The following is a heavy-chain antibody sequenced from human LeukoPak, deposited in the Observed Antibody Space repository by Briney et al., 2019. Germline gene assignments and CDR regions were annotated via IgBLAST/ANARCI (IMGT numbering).Heavy chain of an antibody. D-gene: IGHD2-15*01. J-gene: IGHJ5*02. V-gene: IGHV1-24*01. CDR1: GYTLTELS. Sequence: ASVKVSCKVSGYTLTELSMHWVRQAPGKGLEWMGGFDPEDGETIYAQKFQGRVTMTEDTSTDTAYMELSSLRSEDTAVYYCATDRQLGYCSGGSCSLFDPWGQGTLVTVSS. CDR3: ATDRQLGYCSGGSCSLFDP. CDR2: FDPEDGET.